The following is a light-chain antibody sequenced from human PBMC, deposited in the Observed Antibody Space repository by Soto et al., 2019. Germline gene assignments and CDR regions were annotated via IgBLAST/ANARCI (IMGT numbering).Light chain of an antibody. J-gene: IGKJ1*01. V-gene: IGKV1-5*03. Sequence: DIQMTQSPSSLSASVGDRVTITCRASQSISTWLAWFQQKPGKAPKILIYRASSLKGGAPSRFSGSGSGTEFTLTISSLQPDDFATYYCQQYDDYTWTFGQGTQVDIK. CDR1: QSISTW. CDR2: RAS. CDR3: QQYDDYTWT.